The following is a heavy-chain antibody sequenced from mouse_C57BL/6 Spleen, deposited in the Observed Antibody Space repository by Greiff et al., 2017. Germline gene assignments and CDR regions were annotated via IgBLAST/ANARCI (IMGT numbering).Heavy chain of an antibody. Sequence: VQLKQSGPELVKPGASVKIPCKASGYTFTDYNMDWVKQSHGKSLEWIGDINPNNGGTIYNQKFKGKATLTVDKSSSTAYMELRSLTSEDTAVYYCARAGTASPAWFAYWGQGTLVTVSA. CDR3: ARAGTASPAWFAY. V-gene: IGHV1-18*01. D-gene: IGHD3-3*01. J-gene: IGHJ3*01. CDR1: GYTFTDYN. CDR2: INPNNGGT.